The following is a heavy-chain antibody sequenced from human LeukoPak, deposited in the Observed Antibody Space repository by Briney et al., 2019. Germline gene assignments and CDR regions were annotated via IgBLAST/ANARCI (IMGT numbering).Heavy chain of an antibody. CDR3: ARDGEIGAALGGASYFWFDP. Sequence: ASVKVSFKASGYTFTSYGINWVRQAPGQGLEWMGWISGKDGHTRYAQKFQGRGTMTIDTSASTAYMELRSLTSDDTAVYYCARDGEIGAALGGASYFWFDPWGQGTLVTVSS. D-gene: IGHD6-25*01. J-gene: IGHJ5*02. V-gene: IGHV1-18*04. CDR2: ISGKDGHT. CDR1: GYTFTSYG.